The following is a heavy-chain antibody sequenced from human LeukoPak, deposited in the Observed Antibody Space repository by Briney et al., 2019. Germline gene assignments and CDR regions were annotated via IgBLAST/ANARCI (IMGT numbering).Heavy chain of an antibody. Sequence: PGGSLRLSCAASGFTFDDYAMHWGRQAPGKGLEWVSLISGDGGSTYYADSVKGRFTISRDNSKNSLYLQMNSLRTEDTALYYCAKLRASQRQNAFDIWGQGTMVTVSS. D-gene: IGHD3-16*01. CDR3: AKLRASQRQNAFDI. CDR2: ISGDGGST. J-gene: IGHJ3*02. V-gene: IGHV3-43*02. CDR1: GFTFDDYA.